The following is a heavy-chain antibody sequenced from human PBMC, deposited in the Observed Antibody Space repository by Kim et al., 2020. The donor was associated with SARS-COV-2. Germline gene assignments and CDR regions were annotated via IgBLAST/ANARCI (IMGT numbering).Heavy chain of an antibody. V-gene: IGHV4-59*13. CDR1: GGSISSYY. Sequence: SETLSLTCTVSGGSISSYYWSWIRQPPGKGLEWIGYIYYSGSTNYNPSLKSRVTISVDTSKNQFSLKLSSVTAADTAVYYCARGERRDGYKLSQSNYYYGMDVWGQGTTVTVSS. D-gene: IGHD5-12*01. J-gene: IGHJ6*02. CDR2: IYYSGST. CDR3: ARGERRDGYKLSQSNYYYGMDV.